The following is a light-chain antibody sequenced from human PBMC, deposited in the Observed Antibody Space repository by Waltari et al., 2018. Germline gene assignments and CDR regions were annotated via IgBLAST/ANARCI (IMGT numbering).Light chain of an antibody. CDR2: SNK. CDR1: SSNIGSNT. J-gene: IGLJ2*01. V-gene: IGLV1-44*01. Sequence: QSVLTQPPSASGTPGQRVTIPCSGSSSNIGSNTVNWYQQLPGTAPKLLLYSNKQRPSGVPDRFSGSKSGTSASLAISGLQSEDEADYYCAAWDDSLNGVVFGGGTKLTVL. CDR3: AAWDDSLNGVV.